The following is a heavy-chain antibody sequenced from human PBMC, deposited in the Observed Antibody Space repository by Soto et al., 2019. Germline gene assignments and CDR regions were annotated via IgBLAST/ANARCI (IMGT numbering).Heavy chain of an antibody. V-gene: IGHV4-59*01. CDR3: ARYAGSSWFDY. J-gene: IGHJ4*02. CDR1: GGSISTYY. CDR2: INYNGRT. Sequence: QVQLQESGPGLVKPSETLSLTCTVSGGSISTYYWSWIRQPPGKGLEWIGYINYNGRTNYNPCLKSRVTMSLDKSKIQYSLKLRSVPAADTAVFYCARYAGSSWFDYWGQGTLVNVSS. D-gene: IGHD6-13*01.